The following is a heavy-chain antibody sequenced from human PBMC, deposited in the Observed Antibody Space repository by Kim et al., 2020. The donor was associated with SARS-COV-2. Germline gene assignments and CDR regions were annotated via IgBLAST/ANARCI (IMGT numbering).Heavy chain of an antibody. CDR1: GGTFSSYA. Sequence: SVKVSCKASGGTFSSYAISWVRQAPGQGLEWMGGIIPIFGTANYAQKFQGRVTITADESTSTAYMELSSLRSEDTAVYYCARDPGPSIAAAGFYYYYGMDVWGQGTTVTVSS. V-gene: IGHV1-69*13. D-gene: IGHD6-13*01. J-gene: IGHJ6*02. CDR2: IIPIFGTA. CDR3: ARDPGPSIAAAGFYYYYGMDV.